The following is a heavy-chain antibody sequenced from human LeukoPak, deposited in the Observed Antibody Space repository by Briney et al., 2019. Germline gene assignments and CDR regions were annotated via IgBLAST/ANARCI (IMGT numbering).Heavy chain of an antibody. V-gene: IGHV1-24*01. CDR3: ATAIVKGSQGRLFDY. D-gene: IGHD2-21*01. CDR1: GYTLTELS. CDR2: FDPEDGET. J-gene: IGHJ4*02. Sequence: ASVKVSCKVSGYTLTELSMHWVRQAPGKGLEWVGGFDPEDGETIYAQKFQGRVTMTEDTSTDTAYMELSSLRSEDTAVYYCATAIVKGSQGRLFDYWGQGTLVTVSS.